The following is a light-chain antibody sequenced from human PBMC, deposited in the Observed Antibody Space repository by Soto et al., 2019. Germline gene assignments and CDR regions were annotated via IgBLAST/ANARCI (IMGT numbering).Light chain of an antibody. CDR1: QSVSSN. CDR2: GAS. J-gene: IGKJ3*01. Sequence: EIVMTQSPATLSVSQGERATLSCRASQSVSSNLAWYQQKPGQAPRLLIYGASTRATGIPARFSGSGSGTEFTLTISSLQSEDFAVYDCQRYNNWPPFTFGPGTKVDIK. V-gene: IGKV3-15*01. CDR3: QRYNNWPPFT.